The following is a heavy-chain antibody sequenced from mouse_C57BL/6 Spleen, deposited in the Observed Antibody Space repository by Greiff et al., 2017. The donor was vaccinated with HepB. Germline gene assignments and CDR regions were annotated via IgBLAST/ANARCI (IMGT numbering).Heavy chain of an antibody. J-gene: IGHJ4*01. Sequence: EVQRVESGPELVKPGASVKISCKASGYSFTGYYMHWVKQSHGNILDWIGYIYPYNGVSSYNQKFKGKATLTVDKSSSTAYMELRSLTSEDSAVYYCARWENGSSPYAMDYWGQGTSVTVSS. V-gene: IGHV1-31*01. CDR3: ARWENGSSPYAMDY. CDR1: GYSFTGYY. CDR2: IYPYNGVS. D-gene: IGHD1-1*01.